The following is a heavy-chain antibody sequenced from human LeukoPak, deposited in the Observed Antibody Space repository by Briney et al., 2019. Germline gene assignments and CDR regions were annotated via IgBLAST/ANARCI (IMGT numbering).Heavy chain of an antibody. J-gene: IGHJ4*02. D-gene: IGHD5-18*01. CDR3: AREGGYSYGSVDY. Sequence: GGSLRLSCAASGFTFSSYSMNWVRQAPGKGLVWVSRINSDGSSTSYADSVKGRFTISRDNAKNTLYLQMNSLRAEDTAVYYCAREGGYSYGSVDYWGQGTLVTVSS. CDR1: GFTFSSYS. CDR2: INSDGSST. V-gene: IGHV3-74*01.